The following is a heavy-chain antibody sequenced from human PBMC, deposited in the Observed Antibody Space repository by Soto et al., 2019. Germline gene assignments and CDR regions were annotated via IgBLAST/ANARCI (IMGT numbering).Heavy chain of an antibody. CDR2: IYYSGST. Sequence: SETLSLTCTVSGGSISSYYWSWIRQPPGKGLEWIGYIYYSGSTNYNPSLKSRVTISVDTSKNQFSLKLSSVTAADTAVYYCARERYSGYDSDYGDYHFDYWGQGTLVTVSS. CDR1: GGSISSYY. D-gene: IGHD5-12*01. J-gene: IGHJ4*02. V-gene: IGHV4-59*12. CDR3: ARERYSGYDSDYGDYHFDY.